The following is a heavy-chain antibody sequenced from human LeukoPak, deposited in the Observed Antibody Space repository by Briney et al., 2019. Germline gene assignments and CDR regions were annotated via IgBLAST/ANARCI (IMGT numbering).Heavy chain of an antibody. D-gene: IGHD5-18*01. V-gene: IGHV4-59*04. CDR1: GGSITNYY. J-gene: IGHJ4*02. CDR2: IYYSGST. CDR3: ARRGYSYGNDY. Sequence: SETLSLTCTVSGGSITNYYWSWIRQPPGKVLEWIGSIYYSGSTYYNPSLKSRVTISVDTSKNQFSLKLSSVTAADTAVYYCARRGYSYGNDYWGQGTLVTVSS.